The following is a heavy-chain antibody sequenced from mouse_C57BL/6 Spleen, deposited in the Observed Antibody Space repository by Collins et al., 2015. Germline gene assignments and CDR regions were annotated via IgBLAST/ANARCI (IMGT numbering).Heavy chain of an antibody. CDR3: ARGRYDVMDY. CDR2: INPYNGAT. CDR1: GYSFTGYY. Sequence: EVQLKQSGPELVKPGASVKISCKASGYSFTGYYMHWVKQSHVKSLEWIGRINPYNGATSYNQNFKDKASLTVDKSSSTAYMELHSLTSEDSAVYYCARGRYDVMDYWGQGTSVTVSS. D-gene: IGHD2-14*01. V-gene: IGHV1-26*01. J-gene: IGHJ4*01.